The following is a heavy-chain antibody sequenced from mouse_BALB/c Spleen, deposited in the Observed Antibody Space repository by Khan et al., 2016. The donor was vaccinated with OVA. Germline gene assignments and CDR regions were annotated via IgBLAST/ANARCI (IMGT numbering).Heavy chain of an antibody. J-gene: IGHJ4*01. D-gene: IGHD1-1*01. CDR3: SRKNYYGYAMDY. CDR2: ISYSGST. CDR1: GYSITSGYA. V-gene: IGHV3-2*02. Sequence: QLEESGPGLVKPSQSLSLTCTVTGYSITSGYAWNWIRQFPGNKLEWMGYISYSGSTSYNPSLRSRISITRDTSKNQFFLQLNSVTTEDTATYYCSRKNYYGYAMDYWGQGTSVTVPS.